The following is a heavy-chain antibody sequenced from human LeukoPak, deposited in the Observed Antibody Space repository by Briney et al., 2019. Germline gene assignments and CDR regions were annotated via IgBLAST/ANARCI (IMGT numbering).Heavy chain of an antibody. J-gene: IGHJ4*02. CDR2: ISGSGGST. V-gene: IGHV3-23*01. D-gene: IGHD6-13*01. CDR1: GFTFDDYA. Sequence: GGSLRLSCAASGFTFDDYAMHWVRQAPGKGLEWVSAISGSGGSTYYADSVKGRFTISRDNSKTTLYLQMNSLRAEDTAVYYCAKEAQQLVPHFDYWGQGTLVTVSS. CDR3: AKEAQQLVPHFDY.